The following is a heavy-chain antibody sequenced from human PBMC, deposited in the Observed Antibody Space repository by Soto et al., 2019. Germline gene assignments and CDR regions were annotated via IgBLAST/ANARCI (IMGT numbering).Heavy chain of an antibody. J-gene: IGHJ4*02. CDR3: ARVDRGGYSYGYDY. V-gene: IGHV3-13*01. CDR1: GFAFSSYD. D-gene: IGHD5-18*01. Sequence: GGSLRLSCAASGFAFSSYDMHWVRQATGKGLEWVSAIGTAGDTYYPGSVKGRFTISRENAKNSLYLQMNSLRAGDTAVYYCARVDRGGYSYGYDYWGQGTLVTVSS. CDR2: IGTAGDT.